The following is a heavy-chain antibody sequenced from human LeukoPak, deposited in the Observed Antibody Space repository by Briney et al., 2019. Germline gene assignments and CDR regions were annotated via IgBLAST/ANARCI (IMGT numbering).Heavy chain of an antibody. Sequence: GGSLRLSCAASGFTFSSYAMHWVRQAPGKGLEWVAVISYDGSNKYYADSVKGRFTISRDNSKNTLYLQMNSLRAEDTAVYYCARGGGGWYRGWFDPWGQGTLVTVSS. CDR2: ISYDGSNK. V-gene: IGHV3-30*04. J-gene: IGHJ5*02. CDR3: ARGGGGWYRGWFDP. CDR1: GFTFSSYA. D-gene: IGHD6-19*01.